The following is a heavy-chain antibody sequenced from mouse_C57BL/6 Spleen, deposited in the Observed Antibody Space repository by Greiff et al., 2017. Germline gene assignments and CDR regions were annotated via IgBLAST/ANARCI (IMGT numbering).Heavy chain of an antibody. CDR2: INPNNGGT. V-gene: IGHV1-26*01. J-gene: IGHJ3*01. Sequence: EVQLQQSGPELVKPGASVKISCKASGYTFTDYYMNWVKQSHGKSLEWIGDINPNNGGTSYNQKFKGKATLTVDKSSSTAYMELRSLTSEDSAVYDCARDGRGAYWGQGTLVTVSA. CDR3: ARDGRGAY. CDR1: GYTFTDYY. D-gene: IGHD1-1*02.